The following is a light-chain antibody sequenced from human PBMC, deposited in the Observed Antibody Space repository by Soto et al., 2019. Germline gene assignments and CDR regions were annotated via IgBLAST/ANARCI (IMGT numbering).Light chain of an antibody. CDR1: SSDVGAYNY. V-gene: IGLV2-14*01. CDR2: DVS. CDR3: CSYAGSLIHYV. Sequence: QSVLTQPASVSGSPGQSITISCTGTSSDVGAYNYVSWYQQHPGKAPNLMIYDVSNRPSGVSNRFSGSKSGNTASLTISGLQAEDEADYYCCSYAGSLIHYVFGSGTQLTVL. J-gene: IGLJ1*01.